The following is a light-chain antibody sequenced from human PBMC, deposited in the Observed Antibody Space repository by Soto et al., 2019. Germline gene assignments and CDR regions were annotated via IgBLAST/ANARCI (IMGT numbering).Light chain of an antibody. CDR1: QSVSTY. CDR2: GAS. V-gene: IGKV3-11*01. Sequence: EVVLTQSPATLSLSPGERATLSCRASQSVSTYLAWYQQKPGQPPRLLIYGASNRATVTPPRFSGSGSGTDSTLTISSLEPEDFAVSYCHQRSNWPPFTFGPGTKV. CDR3: HQRSNWPPFT. J-gene: IGKJ3*01.